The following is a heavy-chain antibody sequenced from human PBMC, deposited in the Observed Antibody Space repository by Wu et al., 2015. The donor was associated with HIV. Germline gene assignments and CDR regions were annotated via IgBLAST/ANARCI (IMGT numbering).Heavy chain of an antibody. CDR1: GYTFTTYD. CDR2: MNPNSGHT. J-gene: IGHJ4*02. CDR3: ARVRSYYDGWLVLPT. Sequence: QVQLVQSGAEVKKPGASVKVSCKASGYTFTTYDINWVRQATGQGLEWMGWMNPNSGHTDYSQKFQGRVTMTRNTSISTAFMEPSSLRSEDTAMYYCARVRSYYDGWLVLPTWGQGTLVTVSS. V-gene: IGHV1-8*01. D-gene: IGHD3-22*01.